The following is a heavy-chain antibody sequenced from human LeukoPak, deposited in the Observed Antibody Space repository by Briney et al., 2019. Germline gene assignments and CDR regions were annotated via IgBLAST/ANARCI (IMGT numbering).Heavy chain of an antibody. CDR3: ARDLFYDSSGYYGY. J-gene: IGHJ4*02. CDR1: GFTFSSYA. CDR2: ISSSGSTI. D-gene: IGHD3-22*01. V-gene: IGHV3-48*04. Sequence: GGSLRLSCAGSGFTFSSYAMSWVRQAPGKGLEWVSYISSSGSTIYYADSVKGRFTISRDNAKNSLYLQMNSLRAEDTAVYYCARDLFYDSSGYYGYWGQGTLVTVSS.